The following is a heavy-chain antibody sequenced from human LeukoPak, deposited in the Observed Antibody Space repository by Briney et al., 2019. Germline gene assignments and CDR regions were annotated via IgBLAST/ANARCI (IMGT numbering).Heavy chain of an antibody. V-gene: IGHV4-39*01. J-gene: IGHJ5*02. CDR3: ARLTYYYGSGTYPWFDP. D-gene: IGHD3-10*01. CDR1: GGSISSSSTYQ. CDR2: IYYNGNT. Sequence: SETLSLTCTVSGGSISSSSTYQWGWIRQPPGKGLEWIGSIYYNGNTYYSPSLKSRVTRSVDTSNNQFSLRLTSVTAADTAVYYCARLTYYYGSGTYPWFDPWGQGTLVTVSS.